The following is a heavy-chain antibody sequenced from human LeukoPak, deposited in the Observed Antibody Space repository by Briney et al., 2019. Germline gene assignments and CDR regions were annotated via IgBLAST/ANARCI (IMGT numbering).Heavy chain of an antibody. CDR2: INPNSGGT. V-gene: IGHV1-2*02. CDR1: GYTFTGYY. CDR3: ARSLAYCGGDCPIHY. J-gene: IGHJ4*02. Sequence: ASVKVSCKASGYTFTGYYMHWVRQAPGQGLEWMGWINPNSGGTNYAQKFQGRVTMTRDTSISTAYMELSRLRSDDTAVYYCARSLAYCGGDCPIHYWGQGTLVTASS. D-gene: IGHD2-21*02.